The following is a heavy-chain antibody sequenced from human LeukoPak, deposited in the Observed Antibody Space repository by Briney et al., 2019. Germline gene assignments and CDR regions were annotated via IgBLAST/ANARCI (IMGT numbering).Heavy chain of an antibody. CDR2: INHSGST. CDR3: ARGTGYSSSWYVDAFDI. CDR1: GGSFSGYY. Sequence: SETLSLTCAVYGGSFSGYYWSWIRQPPGKGLEWIGEINHSGSTNYNPSLKSRVTISVDTSKNQFSLKLSSVAAADTAVYYCARGTGYSSSWYVDAFDIWGQGTMVTVSS. V-gene: IGHV4-34*01. J-gene: IGHJ3*02. D-gene: IGHD6-13*01.